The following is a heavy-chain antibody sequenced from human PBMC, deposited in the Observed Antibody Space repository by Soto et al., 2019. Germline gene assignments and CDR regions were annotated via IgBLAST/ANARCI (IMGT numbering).Heavy chain of an antibody. CDR2: IYYSGST. D-gene: IGHD5-12*01. V-gene: IGHV4-39*01. J-gene: IGHJ6*03. Sequence: SETLSLTCTVSGGSISSSSYYWGWIRQPPGKGLEWIGSIYYSGSTYYNPSLKSRVTISVDTSKNQFSLKLGSVTAAATAVYYCARRNSGYDRADYYYYYYMDVWGKGTTVTVSS. CDR3: ARRNSGYDRADYYYYYYMDV. CDR1: GGSISSSSYY.